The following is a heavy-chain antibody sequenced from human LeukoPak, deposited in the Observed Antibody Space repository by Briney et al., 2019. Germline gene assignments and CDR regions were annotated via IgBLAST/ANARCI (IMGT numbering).Heavy chain of an antibody. J-gene: IGHJ4*02. CDR2: ISGSGGGT. CDR1: GFTFSSYA. D-gene: IGHD4-17*01. CDR3: AKGDYGDYVPFDY. Sequence: GGSLRLSCAASGFTFSSYAMSWVRQAPGKGLEWVSAISGSGGGTYYADSVKGRFTISRDNSKNTLYLQMNSLRAEDMAVYYCAKGDYGDYVPFDYWGQGTLVTVSS. V-gene: IGHV3-23*01.